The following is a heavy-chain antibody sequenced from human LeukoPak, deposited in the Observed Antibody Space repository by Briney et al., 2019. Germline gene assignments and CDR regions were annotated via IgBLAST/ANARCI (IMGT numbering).Heavy chain of an antibody. D-gene: IGHD4/OR15-4a*01. J-gene: IGHJ5*01. V-gene: IGHV1-18*01. CDR2: ISAYNGTT. Sequence: GGSVTASCKVSGYTLTSYGISWVRQAPGEGLEWMGWISAYNGTTNYAQKLQGRVTMTTDTSTSTAYMELRSPRFDDTAVYYCARDVGWCGRQCNWSDSWGEGNLVSVSS. CDR3: ARDVGWCGRQCNWSDS. CDR1: GYTLTSYG.